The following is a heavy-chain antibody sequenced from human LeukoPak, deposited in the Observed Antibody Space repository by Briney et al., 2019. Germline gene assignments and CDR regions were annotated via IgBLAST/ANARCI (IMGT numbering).Heavy chain of an antibody. V-gene: IGHV4-59*08. Sequence: SETLSLTCTVSGGSISSYYWSWIRQPPGKGLEWIGCIYYSGSTNYNPSLKSRVTISVDTSKNQFSLKLSSVTAADTAVYYCASALWFGELGFDPWGQGTLVTVSS. CDR2: IYYSGST. CDR1: GGSISSYY. J-gene: IGHJ5*02. CDR3: ASALWFGELGFDP. D-gene: IGHD3-10*01.